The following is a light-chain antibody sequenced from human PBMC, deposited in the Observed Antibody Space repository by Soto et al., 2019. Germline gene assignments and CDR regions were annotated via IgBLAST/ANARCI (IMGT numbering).Light chain of an antibody. Sequence: DIQMTQSPSSLSASVGDRVTITCQASQDIRNYLNWYQQKPGKAPKLLIHDASTLETGVPSRFSGSGSGTDFSFTISSLQPEDVATYYCQQFDNLPRTFGQGTNVEIK. V-gene: IGKV1-33*01. CDR2: DAS. J-gene: IGKJ1*01. CDR3: QQFDNLPRT. CDR1: QDIRNY.